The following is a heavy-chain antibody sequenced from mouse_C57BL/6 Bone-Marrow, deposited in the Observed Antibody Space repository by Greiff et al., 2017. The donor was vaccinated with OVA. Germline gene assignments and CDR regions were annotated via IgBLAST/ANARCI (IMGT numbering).Heavy chain of an antibody. CDR2: IDPSDSYT. V-gene: IGHV1-69*01. Sequence: VQLQQSGAELVMPGASVKLSCKASGYTFTSYWMHWVKQRPGQGLEWIGEIDPSDSYTNYNQKFKGKSTLTVDKSSSTAYMQLSSLTSEDSAVYYCASGTRAWFAYWGQGTLVTVSA. D-gene: IGHD4-1*01. J-gene: IGHJ3*01. CDR3: ASGTRAWFAY. CDR1: GYTFTSYW.